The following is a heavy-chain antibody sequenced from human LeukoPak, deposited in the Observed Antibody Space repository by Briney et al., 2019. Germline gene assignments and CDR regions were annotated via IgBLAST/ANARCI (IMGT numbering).Heavy chain of an antibody. Sequence: ASVKVSCKASGYTFTSYGISWVRQAPGQGLECMGRISAYNGNTNYAQKLQGRVTMTTDTSTSTAYMELRSLRSDDTAVYYCARDLFYGYCSSTSCYPFDYWGQGTLVTVSS. CDR3: ARDLFYGYCSSTSCYPFDY. D-gene: IGHD2-2*01. V-gene: IGHV1-18*01. CDR1: GYTFTSYG. CDR2: ISAYNGNT. J-gene: IGHJ4*02.